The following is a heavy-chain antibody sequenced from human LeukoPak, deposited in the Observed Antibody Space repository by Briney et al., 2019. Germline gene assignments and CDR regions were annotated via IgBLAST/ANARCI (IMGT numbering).Heavy chain of an antibody. J-gene: IGHJ4*02. CDR3: ARDEHGSGSYYNFDY. D-gene: IGHD3-10*01. V-gene: IGHV3-21*01. CDR1: GFIFRTYG. CDR2: ISSGSVYI. Sequence: GGSLRLSCAASGFIFRTYGMNWVRQAPGKGLEWVSSISSGSVYIYYADSVKGRFTISRDNAKSSLYLQMNSLGAEDTAVYYCARDEHGSGSYYNFDYWGQGTLVTVSS.